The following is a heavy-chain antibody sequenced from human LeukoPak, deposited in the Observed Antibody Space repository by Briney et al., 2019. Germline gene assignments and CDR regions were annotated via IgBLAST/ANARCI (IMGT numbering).Heavy chain of an antibody. D-gene: IGHD6-6*01. Sequence: GASVKVSCKASGYTFTGYYMHWVRQAPGQGLEWMGWINPNSGGTNYAQKFQGRVTMTRDTSISTAYMEVSRLRYDDTAVYYCARDRGSSSSYYYYGMDVWGQGTTVTVSS. CDR2: INPNSGGT. V-gene: IGHV1-2*02. CDR3: ARDRGSSSSYYYYGMDV. CDR1: GYTFTGYY. J-gene: IGHJ6*02.